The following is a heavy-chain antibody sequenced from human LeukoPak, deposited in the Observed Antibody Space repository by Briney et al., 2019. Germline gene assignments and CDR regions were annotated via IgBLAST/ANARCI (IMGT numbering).Heavy chain of an antibody. CDR1: GDSISSSGHY. D-gene: IGHD6-13*01. J-gene: IGHJ5*02. CDR2: VYNSGST. CDR3: ARRKRGMDLGAFDP. Sequence: SSETLPLTCSVSGDSISSSGHYWGWIRQSPGKGLEWIGSVYNSGSTYYNPSLKSRVTISVDTSKNQFSLKLSSVTAADTAVYYCARRKRGMDLGAFDPWGQGTLVTVSS. V-gene: IGHV4-39*01.